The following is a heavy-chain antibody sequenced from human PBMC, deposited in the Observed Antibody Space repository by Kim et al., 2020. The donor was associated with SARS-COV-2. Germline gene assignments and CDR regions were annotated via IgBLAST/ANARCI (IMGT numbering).Heavy chain of an antibody. J-gene: IGHJ4*02. V-gene: IGHV3-33*01. Sequence: GGSLRLSCAASGFTFSSYGMHWVRQAPGKGLEWVAVIWYDGSNKYYADSVKGRFTISRDNSKNTLYLQMNSLRAEDTAVYYCARDSRIGWLLLEPQEDYFDYWGQGTLVTVSS. CDR3: ARDSRIGWLLLEPQEDYFDY. CDR2: IWYDGSNK. CDR1: GFTFSSYG. D-gene: IGHD1-1*01.